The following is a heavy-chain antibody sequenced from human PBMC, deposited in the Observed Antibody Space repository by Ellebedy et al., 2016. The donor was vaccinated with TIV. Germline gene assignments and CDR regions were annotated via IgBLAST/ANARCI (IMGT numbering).Heavy chain of an antibody. Sequence: GESLKISCAVSGFTFSDYWMSWVRQAPGKGLEWVANIKQDGSETYYVESVKCRLSISRDNAKNSLYLQMNSLRAEDTAVYYCARVEWLLFHSFDIWGRGTTVTVSS. D-gene: IGHD5-12*01. CDR1: GFTFSDYW. CDR2: IKQDGSET. CDR3: ARVEWLLFHSFDI. V-gene: IGHV3-7*03. J-gene: IGHJ3*02.